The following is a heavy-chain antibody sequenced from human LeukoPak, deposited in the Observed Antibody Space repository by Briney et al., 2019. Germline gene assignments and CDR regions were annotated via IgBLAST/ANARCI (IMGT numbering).Heavy chain of an antibody. Sequence: PGGSLRLSCAASGFTFSSYWMHWVRQAPGKGLVWVSRINSDGSSTTYADSVKGRFTISRDNSKNTLYLQMNGLRAEDTAIYYCAKDRPINYYDSSGYPTPYFDYWGQGTLVTVSS. J-gene: IGHJ4*02. CDR1: GFTFSSYW. V-gene: IGHV3-74*01. CDR2: INSDGSST. D-gene: IGHD3-22*01. CDR3: AKDRPINYYDSSGYPTPYFDY.